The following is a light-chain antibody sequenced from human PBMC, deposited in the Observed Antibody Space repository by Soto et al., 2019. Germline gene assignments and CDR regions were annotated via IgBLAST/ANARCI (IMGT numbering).Light chain of an antibody. V-gene: IGKV3-20*01. CDR2: GAS. CDR3: QQYGTSPPT. J-gene: IGKJ1*01. CDR1: QSVSSNF. Sequence: EIVLTQSPGTLSLSPGERATLSCKASQSVSSNFLAWYQRKPGQAPRLLIYGASYRATDIPYRFSGSGSGIDCTITITRLEPEDFAVYYGQQYGTSPPTFGQGTKVEI.